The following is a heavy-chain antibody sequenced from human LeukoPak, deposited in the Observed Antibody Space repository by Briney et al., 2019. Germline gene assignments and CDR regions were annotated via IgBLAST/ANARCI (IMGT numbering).Heavy chain of an antibody. D-gene: IGHD2-2*01. Sequence: PSETLSLTCAVYGGSFSGYYWSWIRQPPGEGLEWIGEINHSGSTNYNPSLKSRVTISVDTSKNQFSLKLSSVTAADTAVYYCARGRGYCSSTSCPRYYFDYWGQGTLVTVSS. CDR1: GGSFSGYY. J-gene: IGHJ4*02. CDR3: ARGRGYCSSTSCPRYYFDY. V-gene: IGHV4-34*01. CDR2: INHSGST.